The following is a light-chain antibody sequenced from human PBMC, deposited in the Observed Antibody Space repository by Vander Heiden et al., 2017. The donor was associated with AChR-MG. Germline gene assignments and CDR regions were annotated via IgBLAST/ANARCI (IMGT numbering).Light chain of an antibody. V-gene: IGKV3-20*01. CDR3: QQDGSSPEIT. CDR2: GAS. J-gene: IGKJ3*01. Sequence: ETVLTQSPGTLSLSLGERATLSCRASQSVSSSYLDWYQQKPSQAPRLLIYGASGRATGIPDRFSGSGSGTDFTLTISRLEPEDFAVYYCQQDGSSPEITFGHGTKVDIK. CDR1: QSVSSSY.